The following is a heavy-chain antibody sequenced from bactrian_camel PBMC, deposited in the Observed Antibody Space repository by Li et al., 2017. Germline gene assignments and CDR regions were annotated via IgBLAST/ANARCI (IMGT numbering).Heavy chain of an antibody. CDR3: VTRVNSAGPA. CDR2: IDNERRT. V-gene: IGHV3S53*01. CDR1: GYTYT. Sequence: VQLVESGGGSVQAGGSLRLSCAASGYTYTMAWFRQAPGKEHEGVAAIDNERRTLYADSVKGRFTISRENAKNEVYLQMNSLASEDAALYFCVTRVNSAGPAWGQGTQVTVS. J-gene: IGHJ4*01. D-gene: IGHD2*01.